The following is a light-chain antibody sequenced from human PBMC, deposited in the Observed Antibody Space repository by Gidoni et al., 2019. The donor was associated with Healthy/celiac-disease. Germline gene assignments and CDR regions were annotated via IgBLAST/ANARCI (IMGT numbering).Light chain of an antibody. J-gene: IGKJ1*01. V-gene: IGKV1-9*01. Sequence: DIQLTQSPSFLSASVGDRVTITCRASQGISSYLAWYQQQPGKAPKLLIYAASTLQSGVPSRFSGSGSGTEFTLTISSLQPEDFATYYFQQLNSYPWTFGQGTKVEIK. CDR1: QGISSY. CDR3: QQLNSYPWT. CDR2: AAS.